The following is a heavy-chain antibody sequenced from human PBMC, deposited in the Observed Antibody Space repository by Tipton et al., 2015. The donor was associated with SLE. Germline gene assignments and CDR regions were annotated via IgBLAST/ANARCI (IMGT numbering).Heavy chain of an antibody. CDR1: GGSISSSSYY. CDR3: AGHGDLGAFDI. V-gene: IGHV4-39*07. Sequence: TLSLTCTVSGGSISSSSYYWGWIRQPPGKGLEWIGSIYYSGSTYYNPSLKSRVTISVDTSKNQFSLKLSSVTAADTAVYYCAGHGDLGAFDIWGQGTMVTVSS. CDR2: IYYSGST. D-gene: IGHD3-10*01. J-gene: IGHJ3*02.